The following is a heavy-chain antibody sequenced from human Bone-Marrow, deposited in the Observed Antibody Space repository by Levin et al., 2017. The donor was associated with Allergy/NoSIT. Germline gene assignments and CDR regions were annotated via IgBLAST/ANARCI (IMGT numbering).Heavy chain of an antibody. Sequence: PSETLSLTCTVSGGSISSSSYYWGWIRQPPGKGLEWIGSIYYSGSTYYNPSLKSRVTISVDTSKNQFSLKLSSVTAADTAVYYCAREGYYYDSSGYYLQAFDIWGQGTMVTVSS. CDR1: GGSISSSSYY. V-gene: IGHV4-39*07. D-gene: IGHD3-22*01. CDR2: IYYSGST. CDR3: AREGYYYDSSGYYLQAFDI. J-gene: IGHJ3*02.